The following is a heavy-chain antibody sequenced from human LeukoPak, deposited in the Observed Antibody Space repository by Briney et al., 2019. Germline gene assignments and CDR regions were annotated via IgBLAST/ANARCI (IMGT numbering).Heavy chain of an antibody. CDR2: INTDGSTT. CDR1: GFTFSNDW. D-gene: IGHD3-16*02. CDR3: ARSRGGSYHY. V-gene: IGHV3-74*01. J-gene: IGHJ4*02. Sequence: GGSLRLSCAASGFTFSNDWMHWIRQAPGKGLVWVSRINTDGSTTTYADSVKGRFTISRDNAKNTLYLQMNSLRVEDTAVYYCARSRGGSYHYWGQGTLVTVSS.